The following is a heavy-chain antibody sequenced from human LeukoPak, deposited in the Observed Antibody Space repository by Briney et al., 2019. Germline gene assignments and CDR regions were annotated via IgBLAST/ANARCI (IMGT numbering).Heavy chain of an antibody. CDR3: ASDPHHASRMDV. CDR1: GFTFSSYS. J-gene: IGHJ6*02. Sequence: GGSLRLSCAAPGFTFSSYSMNWVRQAPGKGLEWVSSISSSSSYIYYADSVKGRFTISRDNSKNTLYLQMNSLRVDDTAVYYCASDPHHASRMDVWGQGTTVTVSS. V-gene: IGHV3-21*01. CDR2: ISSSSSYI. D-gene: IGHD1-14*01.